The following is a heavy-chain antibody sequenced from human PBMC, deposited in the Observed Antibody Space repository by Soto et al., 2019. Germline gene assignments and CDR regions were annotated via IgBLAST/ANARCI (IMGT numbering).Heavy chain of an antibody. CDR2: INTNTGNP. J-gene: IGHJ3*02. V-gene: IGHV7-4-1*01. CDR1: RYTYTSYA. Sequence: GASVKASCKDPRYTYTSYALNWVRQAPGQGLEWMGWINTNTGNPTSAQGFTGRFVFSLDTSVSTAFPQIFNLKAEDTAVYYCARVTANDDAFDIWGQGTLVTVSS. CDR3: ARVTANDDAFDI.